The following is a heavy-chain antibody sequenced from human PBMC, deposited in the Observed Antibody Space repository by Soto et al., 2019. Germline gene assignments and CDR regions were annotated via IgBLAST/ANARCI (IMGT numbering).Heavy chain of an antibody. CDR2: IYYSGST. D-gene: IGHD3-9*01. CDR3: ARAIQGWLTGPLYGMDV. V-gene: IGHV4-59*01. J-gene: IGHJ6*02. Sequence: QVQLQESGPGLVKPSETLSLTCTVSGGSISSYYWSWIRQPPGKGLEWIGYIYYSGSTNYNPSLKSRVTILVDTSKNQFSLKLSSVTAADTAVYYCARAIQGWLTGPLYGMDVWGQGTTVTVSS. CDR1: GGSISSYY.